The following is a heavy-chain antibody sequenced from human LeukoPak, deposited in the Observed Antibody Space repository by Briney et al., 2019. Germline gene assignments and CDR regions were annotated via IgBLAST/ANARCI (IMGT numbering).Heavy chain of an antibody. Sequence: SETLSLTCAVYGGSFSGYYWSWIRQPPGKGLEWIGEINHSGSTNYNPSLKSRVTISVDTSKNQFSLKLSSVTAADTAVYYCVRFDSSSSDPRYYFDYWGQGTLVTVSS. CDR1: GGSFSGYY. CDR3: VRFDSSSSDPRYYFDY. V-gene: IGHV4-34*01. D-gene: IGHD6-6*01. J-gene: IGHJ4*02. CDR2: INHSGST.